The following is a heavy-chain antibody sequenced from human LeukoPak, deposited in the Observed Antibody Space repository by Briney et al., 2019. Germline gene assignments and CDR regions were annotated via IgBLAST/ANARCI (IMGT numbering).Heavy chain of an antibody. V-gene: IGHV4-34*01. D-gene: IGHD2-2*01. CDR1: GGSFSGYY. CDR2: INHSGST. CDR3: ARGRYQPLLYDRYYYYGTDV. J-gene: IGHJ6*02. Sequence: RTSETLSLTCAVYGGSFSGYYWSWIRQPPGKGLEWIGEINHSGSTNYNPSLKSRVTISVDTSKNQFSLKLSSVTAADTAVYYCARGRYQPLLYDRYYYYGTDVWGQGTTVTVSS.